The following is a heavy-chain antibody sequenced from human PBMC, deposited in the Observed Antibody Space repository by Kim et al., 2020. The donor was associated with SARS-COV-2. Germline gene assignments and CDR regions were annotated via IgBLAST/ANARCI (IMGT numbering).Heavy chain of an antibody. CDR2: GNT. Sequence: GNTNYEQKLQGRVTMTTDTSTSTAYMELRSLRSDDTAVYYCARGESDLDYWGQGTLVTVSS. V-gene: IGHV1-18*01. J-gene: IGHJ4*02. CDR3: ARGESDLDY.